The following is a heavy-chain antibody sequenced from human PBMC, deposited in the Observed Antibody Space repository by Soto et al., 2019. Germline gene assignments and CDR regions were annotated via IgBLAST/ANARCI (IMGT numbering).Heavy chain of an antibody. CDR1: GFTFSSYS. D-gene: IGHD3-3*01. CDR3: TKGGVRFLEWLGDV. V-gene: IGHV3-23*01. CDR2: ISDSGGRT. Sequence: GGSLRLSCAASGFTFSSYSMNWVRQVPGKRLEWVSSISDSGGRTFYAESVEGRFTISRDDSTSTLFLQMNSLRAEDTAIYYCTKGGVRFLEWLGDVWGQGTTVTVSS. J-gene: IGHJ6*02.